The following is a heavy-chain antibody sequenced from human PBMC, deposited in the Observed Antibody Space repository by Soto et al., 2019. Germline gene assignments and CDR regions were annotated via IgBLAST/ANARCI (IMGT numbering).Heavy chain of an antibody. CDR3: ARGPNYAYYYDSSGYLVY. Sequence: SETLSLTCAVYGGSFSGYYWSWIRQPPGKGLEWIGEINHSGSTNYNPSLKSRVSISVDTSKNQFSLKLSSVTAADTAVYYCARGPNYAYYYDSSGYLVYWGQGTLVTVSS. V-gene: IGHV4-34*01. CDR2: INHSGST. J-gene: IGHJ4*02. D-gene: IGHD3-22*01. CDR1: GGSFSGYY.